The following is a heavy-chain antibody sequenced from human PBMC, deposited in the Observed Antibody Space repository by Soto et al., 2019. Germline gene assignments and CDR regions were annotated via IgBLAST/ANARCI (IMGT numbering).Heavy chain of an antibody. V-gene: IGHV1-46*01. D-gene: IGHD2-15*01. CDR2: INPSGGRT. CDR3: PTDLGYCSGGSCYIFYYYYGMDV. J-gene: IGHJ6*02. Sequence: ASVKVSCKASGYTFTSYYMHWVRQAPGQGLEWMGIINPSGGRTSYAQKFQGRVTMTRDTSTSTVYMELSSLRSEDTAVYYCPTDLGYCSGGSCYIFYYYYGMDVWGQGTTVTVSS. CDR1: GYTFTSYY.